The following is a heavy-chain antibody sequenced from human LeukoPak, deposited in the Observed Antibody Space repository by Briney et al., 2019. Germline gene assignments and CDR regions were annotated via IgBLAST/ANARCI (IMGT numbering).Heavy chain of an antibody. CDR3: AREERDFGVVFRYNWFDP. CDR1: GGSISSYY. V-gene: IGHV4-4*07. Sequence: PSETLSLTCTVSGGSISSYYWSWIRQPAGKGLEWIGRIYTSGSTNYNPSLKSRVTMSVDTSKEQFSLKLSTVTAADTAVYYCAREERDFGVVFRYNWFDPWGQGTLVTVSS. CDR2: IYTSGST. J-gene: IGHJ5*02. D-gene: IGHD3-3*01.